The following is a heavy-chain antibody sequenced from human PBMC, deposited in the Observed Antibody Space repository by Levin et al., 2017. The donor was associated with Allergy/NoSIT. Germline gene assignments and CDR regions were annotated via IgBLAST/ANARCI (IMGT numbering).Heavy chain of an antibody. Sequence: RSQTLSLTCSVSGGSISSYYWSWIRQPPGKGLEWIGYIYYSGSTNYNPSLKSRVTISVDTSKNQFSLKLSSVTAADTAVYYCARGKAARRMDYFDYWGQGTLVTVSS. CDR1: GGSISSYY. D-gene: IGHD6-6*01. V-gene: IGHV4-59*01. CDR3: ARGKAARRMDYFDY. J-gene: IGHJ4*02. CDR2: IYYSGST.